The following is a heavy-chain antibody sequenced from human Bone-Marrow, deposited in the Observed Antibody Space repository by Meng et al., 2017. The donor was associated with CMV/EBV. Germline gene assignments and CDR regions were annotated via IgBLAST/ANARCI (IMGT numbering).Heavy chain of an antibody. J-gene: IGHJ5*02. D-gene: IGHD3-9*01. Sequence: VSGGSISSYYWSWIRQPAGKGLEWIGRIYTSGSTNYNPSLKSRVTMSVDTSKNQFSLKLSSVTAADTAVYYCARGLDYDILTGYNNWFDPWGQGTLVTVS. CDR2: IYTSGST. CDR1: GGSISSYY. V-gene: IGHV4-4*07. CDR3: ARGLDYDILTGYNNWFDP.